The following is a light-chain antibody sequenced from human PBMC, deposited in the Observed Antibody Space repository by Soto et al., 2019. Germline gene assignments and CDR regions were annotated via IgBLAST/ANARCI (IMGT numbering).Light chain of an antibody. CDR1: QSVSSD. CDR2: SAS. Sequence: EIVMTQSPATLSVSPGERATLSCRASQSVSSDLAWYHQKPGQAPRLLIYSASTRPTGIPARFSGSGSGTEFTLTINSLQSEDFAVYYCQQYNNWPRTFGQGTKVEIK. J-gene: IGKJ1*01. V-gene: IGKV3-15*01. CDR3: QQYNNWPRT.